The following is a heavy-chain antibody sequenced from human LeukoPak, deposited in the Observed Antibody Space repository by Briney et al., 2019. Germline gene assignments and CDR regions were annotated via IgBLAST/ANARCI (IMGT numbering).Heavy chain of an antibody. Sequence: GGSLRLSCAASGFTFSSYSMNWVRQAPGKGLVWVSRIINDGSTTTYAESVEGRFTISRDNAENTVYLQMNNLRVEDTGVYYCARGGNACFDYWGQGILVTVSS. CDR3: ARGGNACFDY. V-gene: IGHV3-74*01. CDR1: GFTFSSYS. CDR2: IINDGSTT. J-gene: IGHJ4*02.